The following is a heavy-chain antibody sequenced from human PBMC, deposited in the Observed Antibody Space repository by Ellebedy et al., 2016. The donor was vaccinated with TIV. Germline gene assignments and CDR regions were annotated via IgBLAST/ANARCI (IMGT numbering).Heavy chain of an antibody. D-gene: IGHD2-15*01. V-gene: IGHV1-69*06. J-gene: IGHJ6*02. Sequence: SVKVSXXASGGTFSSYAISWVRQAPGQGLEWMGGIIPIFGTANYAQKFQGRVTITADKSTSTAYMELSSLRSEDTAVYYCARDGAHSGGFPYGMDVWGQGTTVTVSS. CDR2: IIPIFGTA. CDR1: GGTFSSYA. CDR3: ARDGAHSGGFPYGMDV.